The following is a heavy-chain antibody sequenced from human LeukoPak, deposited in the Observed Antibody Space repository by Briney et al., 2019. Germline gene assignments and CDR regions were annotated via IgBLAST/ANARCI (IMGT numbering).Heavy chain of an antibody. J-gene: IGHJ4*02. Sequence: PGGSLRLSCAASGFTFSTYSMTWVRQAPGKGLEWVSSIYNSGARTLYADSVKGRFTVSRDNSKNTLYLEMNSLRAEDTAIYFCAKDVVPDSGWDLDHWGQGTLVTVSS. CDR2: IYNSGART. CDR3: AKDVVPDSGWDLDH. V-gene: IGHV3-23*01. D-gene: IGHD6-19*01. CDR1: GFTFSTYS.